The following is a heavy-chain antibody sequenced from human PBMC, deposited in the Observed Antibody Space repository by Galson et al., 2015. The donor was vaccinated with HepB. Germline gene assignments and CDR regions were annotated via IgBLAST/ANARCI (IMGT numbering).Heavy chain of an antibody. Sequence: SLRLSCAASGFIVSSNHMSWVRQAPGKGLEWVSIIYNNGDTYYADSVKGRFTISGDNSKNTVYLQMNSLRAEDTAMYYCARGYSKSWFSGLGYWGQGTLVTVSS. J-gene: IGHJ4*02. D-gene: IGHD1-26*01. CDR1: GFIVSSNH. CDR2: IYNNGDT. V-gene: IGHV3-53*01. CDR3: ARGYSKSWFSGLGY.